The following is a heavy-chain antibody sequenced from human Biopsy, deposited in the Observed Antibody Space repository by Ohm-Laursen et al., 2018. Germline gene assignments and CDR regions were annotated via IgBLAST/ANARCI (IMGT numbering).Heavy chain of an antibody. CDR1: GYSVTNDYY. V-gene: IGHV4-38-2*01. J-gene: IGHJ6*02. D-gene: IGHD5-12*01. Sequence: SETLSLTCAVSGYSVTNDYYWGWIRQPPGKGLEWIGNIYYDGITYYNPPLKSRVAMSVDTSKNQFSLRLTSVTAADTAVYYCARVAGGYAYYYGMDVWDQGTTVIVSS. CDR2: IYYDGIT. CDR3: ARVAGGYAYYYGMDV.